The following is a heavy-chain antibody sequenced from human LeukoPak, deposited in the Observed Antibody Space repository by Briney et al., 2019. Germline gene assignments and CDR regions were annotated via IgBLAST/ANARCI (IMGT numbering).Heavy chain of an antibody. CDR2: IYPGDYDT. D-gene: IGHD3-16*01. J-gene: IGHJ2*01. CDR3: ARPRGGRHYWYFDL. Sequence: GESLKLSCKGSGYSFTSYWIGWVRQMPGKGLEWIGIIYPGDYDTRYRASFQGQVTISADKSISTEYLQWSSLKAEDTAMYYCARPRGGRHYWYFDLWGRGTLVTVSS. V-gene: IGHV5-51*01. CDR1: GYSFTSYW.